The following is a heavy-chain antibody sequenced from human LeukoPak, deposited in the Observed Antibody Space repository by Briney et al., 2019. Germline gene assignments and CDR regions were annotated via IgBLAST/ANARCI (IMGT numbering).Heavy chain of an antibody. CDR3: ASDRTMTTVTSGQSWDDP. CDR1: GYSLTALA. V-gene: IGHV1-24*01. Sequence: ASVKVSCKVSGYSLTALAIHWVRQAPGKGLERMGRFDPDDGARIYSQRFQDRFLMTEDPSSDTAYMELSGLRSEDTAVYFCASDRTMTTVTSGQSWDDPWGQGTLVTVSS. D-gene: IGHD4-17*01. CDR2: FDPDDGAR. J-gene: IGHJ5*02.